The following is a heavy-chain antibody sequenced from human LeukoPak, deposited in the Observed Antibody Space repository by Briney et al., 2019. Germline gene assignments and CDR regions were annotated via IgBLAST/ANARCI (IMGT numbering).Heavy chain of an antibody. CDR2: IYISEST. CDR3: AREGRHLAARGGWDIDP. J-gene: IGHJ5*02. V-gene: IGHV4-4*07. D-gene: IGHD6-6*01. CDR1: GSSISSYY. Sequence: KPSETLSLTCTVSGSSISSYYWSWIRQPAGKGLEWIGRIYISESTNYNPSLKSRVTMSVDTSKNQFSLKLSSVTAADTAVYYCAREGRHLAARGGWDIDPWGQGTLVTVSS.